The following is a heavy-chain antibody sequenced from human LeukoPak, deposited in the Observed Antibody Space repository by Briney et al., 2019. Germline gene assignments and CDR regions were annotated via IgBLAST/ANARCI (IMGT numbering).Heavy chain of an antibody. CDR3: ARVQGHPPNGLDI. Sequence: PGGSLRLSRAASGFTFSSYWMHWVRQAPGKGLVWVSRINSDGSSTSYADSVKGRFTISRDNAKNTLYLQMNSLRADDTAVYYCARVQGHPPNGLDIWGQGTMVTVSS. J-gene: IGHJ3*02. V-gene: IGHV3-74*01. CDR1: GFTFSSYW. CDR2: INSDGSST. D-gene: IGHD2-8*01.